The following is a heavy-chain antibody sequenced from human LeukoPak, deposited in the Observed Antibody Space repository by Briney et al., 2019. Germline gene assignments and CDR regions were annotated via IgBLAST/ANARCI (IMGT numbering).Heavy chain of an antibody. Sequence: GGSLRLSCAASGLTFSEYAMSWVRQVPGMGLEWVSTIGVSGGSTNYADSVRGRFTISRDNSKNTLYLQINSLRADDTAVYYCAKGRVGTNGVLEHWGQGTLGTVSS. CDR1: GLTFSEYA. CDR2: IGVSGGST. V-gene: IGHV3-23*01. D-gene: IGHD1-26*01. J-gene: IGHJ1*01. CDR3: AKGRVGTNGVLEH.